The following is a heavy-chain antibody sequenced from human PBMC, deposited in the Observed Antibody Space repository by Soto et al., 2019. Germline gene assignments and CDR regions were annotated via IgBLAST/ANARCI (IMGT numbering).Heavy chain of an antibody. CDR1: GGSISSGGYS. V-gene: IGHV4-30-2*01. Sequence: QLQLQESGSGLVKPSQTLSLTCAVSGGSISSGGYSWSWIRQPPGKGLEWIGYIYHSGSTYYNPSLTSRVPRSVDRSKSQFALKLSSVTAADTAVYYCARGITICGVVITPGWFDPWGQGTLVTVSS. CDR3: ARGITICGVVITPGWFDP. CDR2: IYHSGST. J-gene: IGHJ5*02. D-gene: IGHD3-3*01.